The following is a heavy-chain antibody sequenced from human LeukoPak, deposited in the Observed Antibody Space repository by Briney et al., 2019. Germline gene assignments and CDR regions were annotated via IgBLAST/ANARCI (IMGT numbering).Heavy chain of an antibody. V-gene: IGHV4-39*07. CDR3: ARDLGIGRGNWFDP. J-gene: IGHJ5*02. Sequence: PSETLSLTCTVSGGSISSSSYYWGWIRQPPGKGLEWIGSIYYSGSTYYNPSLKGRVTISVDTSKNQFSLKLSSVTAADTAVYYCARDLGIGRGNWFDPWGQGTLVTVSS. CDR1: GGSISSSSYY. D-gene: IGHD3-16*01. CDR2: IYYSGST.